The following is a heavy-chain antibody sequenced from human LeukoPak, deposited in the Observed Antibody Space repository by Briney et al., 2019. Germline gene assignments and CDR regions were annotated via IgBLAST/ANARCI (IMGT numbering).Heavy chain of an antibody. CDR2: ISWNSGTI. Sequence: PGRSLRLSCAASGFTFDDYAMHWVRQAPGKGLEWVSGISWNSGTIGYADSVKGRFTISRDNAKNSLYLQMNSLRAEDTALYYCAKDRGGYPSGFDYWGQGTLVTVSS. J-gene: IGHJ4*02. V-gene: IGHV3-9*01. D-gene: IGHD3-16*01. CDR1: GFTFDDYA. CDR3: AKDRGGYPSGFDY.